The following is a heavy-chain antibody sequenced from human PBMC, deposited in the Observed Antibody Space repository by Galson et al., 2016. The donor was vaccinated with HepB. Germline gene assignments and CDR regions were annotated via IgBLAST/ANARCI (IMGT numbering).Heavy chain of an antibody. Sequence: SLRLSCAASGLTFSSYWMNWVRQARGKGLEWVANIKDDGSEKNYVDSVKGRFTISRDNAQNSLYLQMNTLRAEDTAVYYCAGGSVWDAEHWGQGTLVTVSS. J-gene: IGHJ1*01. CDR3: AGGSVWDAEH. D-gene: IGHD1-26*01. CDR2: IKDDGSEK. CDR1: GLTFSSYW. V-gene: IGHV3-7*03.